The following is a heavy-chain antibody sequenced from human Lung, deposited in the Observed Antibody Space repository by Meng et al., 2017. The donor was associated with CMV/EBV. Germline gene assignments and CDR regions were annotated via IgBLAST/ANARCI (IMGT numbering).Heavy chain of an antibody. Sequence: GGSXRLXXKGSGYSFTSYWIGWVRQMPGKGLEWMGIIYPGDSDTRYSPSFQGQVTISADKSISTAYLQWSSLKASDTAMYYCARTVKYYYDSSGPDPWGQGTXVTVSS. J-gene: IGHJ5*02. CDR1: GYSFTSYW. D-gene: IGHD3-22*01. V-gene: IGHV5-51*01. CDR3: ARTVKYYYDSSGPDP. CDR2: IYPGDSDT.